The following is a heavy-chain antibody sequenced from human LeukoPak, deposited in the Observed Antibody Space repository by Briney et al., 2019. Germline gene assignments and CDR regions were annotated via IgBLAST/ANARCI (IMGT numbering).Heavy chain of an antibody. CDR1: GGSTSGDS. D-gene: IGHD4-11*01. J-gene: IGHJ6*02. Sequence: SENPSLTCTVSGGSTSGDSWSWIRQPARKGLEWIGRISTSGITNYNPSLNGRVTMSVDTSKDQFSLKLSSVTAADTAVYYCARAPPMATVIRSHYYYYYGMDVWGQGTTVTVSS. V-gene: IGHV4-4*07. CDR2: ISTSGIT. CDR3: ARAPPMATVIRSHYYYYYGMDV.